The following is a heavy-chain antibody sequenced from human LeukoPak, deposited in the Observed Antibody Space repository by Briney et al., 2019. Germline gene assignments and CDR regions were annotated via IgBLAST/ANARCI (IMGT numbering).Heavy chain of an antibody. D-gene: IGHD6-13*01. CDR2: ISSDGSST. J-gene: IGHJ4*02. CDR1: GLTFSIYY. Sequence: PGGSLRLSCAASGLTFSIYYMHWVRQAPGKGPVWVSRISSDGSSTSYADSVKGRFTISRDNSKNTLYLQMNSLRAEDTAVYYCARVGSGSWYLYFDYWGQGTLVTVSS. CDR3: ARVGSGSWYLYFDY. V-gene: IGHV3-74*01.